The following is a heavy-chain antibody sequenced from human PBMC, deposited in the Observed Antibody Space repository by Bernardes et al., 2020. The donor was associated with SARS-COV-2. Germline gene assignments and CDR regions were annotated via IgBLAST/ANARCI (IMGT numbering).Heavy chain of an antibody. CDR3: ARSNQYYDFWSGYFAAPGPEAFGD. Sequence: ASVKVSCKASGYTFTGYYMHWVRQAPGQGLEWMGWINPNSGGTNYAQKFQGRVTMTRDTSISTAYMELSRLRSDDTAVYYCARSNQYYDFWSGYFAAPGPEAFGDWSQGTMVTVSS. J-gene: IGHJ3*01. CDR1: GYTFTGYY. V-gene: IGHV1-2*02. D-gene: IGHD3-3*01. CDR2: INPNSGGT.